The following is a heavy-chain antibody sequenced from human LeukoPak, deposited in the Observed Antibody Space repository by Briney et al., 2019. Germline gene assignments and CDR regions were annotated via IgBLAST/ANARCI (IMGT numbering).Heavy chain of an antibody. J-gene: IGHJ4*02. CDR3: TSGDFRF. CDR2: VSEGGTNN. CDR1: GFTFIRYS. V-gene: IGHV3-30*04. D-gene: IGHD2-21*01. Sequence: PGGSLRLSCAASGFTFIRYSMHWVRQAPGKGLEWVAVVSEGGTNNYYAESVKGRFTVSRDNSKNMMFLQMNSLRREDTAVYYCTSGDFRFWGQGALVTVSS.